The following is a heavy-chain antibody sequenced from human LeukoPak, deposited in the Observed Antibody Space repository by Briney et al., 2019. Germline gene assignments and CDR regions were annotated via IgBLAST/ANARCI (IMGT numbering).Heavy chain of an antibody. Sequence: GASVKVSCKATSRISWVRQAPGQGLEWMGWIGSYGGDTYYAQKFQGRVTVTTDTSTSTVYMELRSLRSDDTAVYYCARDLWNFYDDSGYYRDFYSWGQGTLVTVSS. V-gene: IGHV1-18*01. J-gene: IGHJ5*01. CDR2: IGSYGGDT. CDR1: TSR. CDR3: ARDLWNFYDDSGYYRDFYS. D-gene: IGHD3-22*01.